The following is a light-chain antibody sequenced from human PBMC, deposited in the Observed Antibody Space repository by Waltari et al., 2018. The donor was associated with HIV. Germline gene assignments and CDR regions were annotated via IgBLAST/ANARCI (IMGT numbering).Light chain of an antibody. CDR2: EVN. V-gene: IGLV2-8*01. CDR3: SSYAGTRYV. CDR1: SSEVAGYNY. J-gene: IGLJ1*01. Sequence: SALTQPPSASGSPGQSVPISCTGTSSEVAGYNYVSWYQQHPGKAPKLIIYEVNKRPSGVPARFSGSKSGNTASLPVSGLQAEDEADYYCSSYAGTRYVFGTGTKVTVL.